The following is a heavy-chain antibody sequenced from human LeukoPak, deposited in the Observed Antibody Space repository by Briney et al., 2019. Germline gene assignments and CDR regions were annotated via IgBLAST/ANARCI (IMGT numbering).Heavy chain of an antibody. CDR3: AKDIRIAAAGRCDY. CDR1: GFTFDDYA. J-gene: IGHJ4*02. Sequence: GGSLRLSCAASGFTFDDYAMHWVRQAPGKGLEWVSGISWNSGSIGYADSVKGRFTISRDNAKNSLYLQMNSLRAEDTALYYCAKDIRIAAAGRCDYWGQGTLVTVSS. V-gene: IGHV3-9*01. CDR2: ISWNSGSI. D-gene: IGHD6-13*01.